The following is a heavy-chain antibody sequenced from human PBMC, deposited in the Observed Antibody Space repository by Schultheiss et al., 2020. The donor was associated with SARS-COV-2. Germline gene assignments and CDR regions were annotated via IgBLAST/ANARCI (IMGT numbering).Heavy chain of an antibody. V-gene: IGHV3-30-3*01. J-gene: IGHJ4*02. CDR1: GFIFSGYA. Sequence: GGSLRLSCVASGFIFSGYAMHWVRQAPGKGLEWVAVISYDGSNKYYADSVKGRFTISRDNSKNTQHLQMNSLRAEDTAVYYCAHGWGGAGDHWGQGALVTVSS. CDR2: ISYDGSNK. D-gene: IGHD3-16*01. CDR3: AHGWGGAGDH.